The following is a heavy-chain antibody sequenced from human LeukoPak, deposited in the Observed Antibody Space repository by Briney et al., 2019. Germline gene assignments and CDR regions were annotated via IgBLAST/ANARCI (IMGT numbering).Heavy chain of an antibody. CDR3: AKSSGQYQLLQDAFDI. Sequence: GGSLRLSCAASGFTFSSYAMSWVRQAPGKGLGWVSAISGSGGSTYYADSVKGRFSISRDNSKNTLYLQMNSLRAEDTAVYYCAKSSGQYQLLQDAFDIWGQGTMVTVSS. D-gene: IGHD2-2*01. CDR2: ISGSGGST. J-gene: IGHJ3*02. V-gene: IGHV3-23*01. CDR1: GFTFSSYA.